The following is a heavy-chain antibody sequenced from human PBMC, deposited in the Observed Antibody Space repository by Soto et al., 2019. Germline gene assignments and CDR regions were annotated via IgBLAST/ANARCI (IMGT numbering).Heavy chain of an antibody. CDR3: TTGWVDY. Sequence: EGYLLDSGGGLVQPGGSLRVSCVASRFTFDNYVMSWVRQAPGKGLEWVSSISDSGGSTYSADSVKGRFTISRDNSKNTLHLQMNSLRAEDTAVYYCTTGWVDYWGQGTLVTVSS. D-gene: IGHD1-26*01. CDR1: RFTFDNYV. CDR2: ISDSGGST. V-gene: IGHV3-23*01. J-gene: IGHJ4*02.